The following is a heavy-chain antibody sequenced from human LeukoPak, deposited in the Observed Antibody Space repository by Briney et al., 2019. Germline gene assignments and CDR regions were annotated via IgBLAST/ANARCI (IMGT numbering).Heavy chain of an antibody. J-gene: IGHJ4*02. V-gene: IGHV1-2*02. CDR3: ARDSGYSSSWYEY. D-gene: IGHD6-13*01. Sequence: SVKVSCKASGYTFTGYYMHWVRQAPGQGLEWMGWINPNSGGTNYAQKLQGRVTMTTDTSTSTAYMELRSLRSDDTAVYYCARDSGYSSSWYEYWGQGTLVTVSS. CDR2: INPNSGGT. CDR1: GYTFTGYY.